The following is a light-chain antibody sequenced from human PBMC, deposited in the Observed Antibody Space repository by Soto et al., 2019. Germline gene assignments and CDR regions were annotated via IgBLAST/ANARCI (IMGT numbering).Light chain of an antibody. CDR1: ARDIGGYQF. V-gene: IGLV2-14*03. J-gene: IGLJ2*01. CDR2: DVP. Sequence: QSVLTQPASVSGSPGQSITISCTGTARDIGGYQFVSWYQQHPDKAPKLIIVDVPKRPSGISSRFSASKSGTTASLTISGLLPEDEAQYYCASYSSSETPVVFGGGTKLTVL. CDR3: ASYSSSETPVV.